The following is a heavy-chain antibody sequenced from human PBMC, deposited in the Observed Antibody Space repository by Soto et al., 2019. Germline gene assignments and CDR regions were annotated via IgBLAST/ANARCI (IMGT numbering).Heavy chain of an antibody. CDR1: GVSFSNYA. V-gene: IGHV3-23*01. J-gene: IGHJ4*02. CDR2: ISNSFSDGNT. CDR3: AKVFSPEPGNYFDY. Sequence: GGSVRRSCAASGVSFSNYAMNWVGQAPEKGLEWVSAISNSFSDGNTHYADSVKGRFTIPRDNDKNTVFLEMNSLRAEDTAVYYCAKVFSPEPGNYFDYRGQGTLATVSS. D-gene: IGHD1-1*01.